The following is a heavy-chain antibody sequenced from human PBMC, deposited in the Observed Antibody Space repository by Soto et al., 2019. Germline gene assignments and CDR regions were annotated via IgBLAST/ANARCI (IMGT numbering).Heavy chain of an antibody. CDR2: IDPSDSYT. Sequence: PGESLKISCKGSGYSFTSYWISWVRQMPGKGLEWMGRIDPSDSYTNHSPSFQGHVTISADKSISTAYLQWSSLKASDTAMHYCARSFQPGIAAAGTHFDYWGQGTLVTVSS. D-gene: IGHD6-13*01. J-gene: IGHJ4*02. V-gene: IGHV5-10-1*01. CDR3: ARSFQPGIAAAGTHFDY. CDR1: GYSFTSYW.